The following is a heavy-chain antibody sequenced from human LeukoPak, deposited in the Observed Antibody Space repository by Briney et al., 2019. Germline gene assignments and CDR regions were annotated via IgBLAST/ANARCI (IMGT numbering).Heavy chain of an antibody. CDR2: IWYDGSNK. CDR1: GFTFSSYG. D-gene: IGHD3-22*01. V-gene: IGHV3-33*06. CDR3: AKSDAYDTTYYFDF. Sequence: GRSLRLSCAASGFTFSSYGMHWVRQAPGKGLEGVAVIWYDGSNKYYADSVKGRFTISRDNSKNTLYLQMKSLRAEDTAVYFCAKSDAYDTTYYFDFWGQGTLVTVSS. J-gene: IGHJ4*02.